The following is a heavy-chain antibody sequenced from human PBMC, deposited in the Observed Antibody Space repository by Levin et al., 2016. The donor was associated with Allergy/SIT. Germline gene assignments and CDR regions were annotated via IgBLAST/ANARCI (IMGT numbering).Heavy chain of an antibody. CDR2: ISYDGSNK. J-gene: IGHJ4*02. Sequence: GGSLRLSCAASGFTFSSYGMHWVRQAPGKGLEWVAVISYDGSNKYYADSVKGRFTISRDNSKNTLYLQMNSLRAEDTAVYYCAKAPRRFIVGATNDYWGQGTLVTVSS. V-gene: IGHV3-30*18. CDR3: AKAPRRFIVGATNDY. D-gene: IGHD1-26*01. CDR1: GFTFSSYG.